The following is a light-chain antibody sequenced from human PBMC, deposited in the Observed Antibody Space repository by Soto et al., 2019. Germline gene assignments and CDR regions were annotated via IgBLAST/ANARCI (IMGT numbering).Light chain of an antibody. CDR2: GAS. Sequence: GSLSLCAGVIVTLTSRARQHVSNNYLAWYQQKPGQAPRLLIYGASNRATGIPDRFSGRGSGTDFTLMRSRQACEAFAVYYWRPHGTAGTLGEGTKVDIK. CDR1: QHVSNNY. V-gene: IGKV3-20*01. CDR3: RPHGTAGT. J-gene: IGKJ1*01.